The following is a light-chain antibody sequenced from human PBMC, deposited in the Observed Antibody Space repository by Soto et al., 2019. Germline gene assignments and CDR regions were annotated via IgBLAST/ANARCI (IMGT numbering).Light chain of an antibody. V-gene: IGKV3-20*01. CDR2: GAS. Sequence: EIVLTQFPDTLSLSPGERATLSCRASQSVSSSSLAWYQQKRGQAPRLLIHGASSRATGFPDRFSGSGSGTDFTLTISRLEPEDFAVYYCQQYGSSPRTFGQGTKVEVK. J-gene: IGKJ1*01. CDR3: QQYGSSPRT. CDR1: QSVSSSS.